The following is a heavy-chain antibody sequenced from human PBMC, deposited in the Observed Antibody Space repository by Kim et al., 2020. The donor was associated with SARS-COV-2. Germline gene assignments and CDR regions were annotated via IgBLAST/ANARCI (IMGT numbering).Heavy chain of an antibody. V-gene: IGHV3-21*04. J-gene: IGHJ4*02. D-gene: IGHD2-2*01. CDR3: ARDSCGSTSCFDY. Sequence: DAAAGKGPFTITRDNAKNALYLQMTSLRAEDTALYYCARDSCGSTSCFDYWGQGTLVTVSS.